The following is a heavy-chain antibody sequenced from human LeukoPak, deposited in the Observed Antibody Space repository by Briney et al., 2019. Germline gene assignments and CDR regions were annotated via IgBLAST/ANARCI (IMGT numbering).Heavy chain of an antibody. J-gene: IGHJ4*02. D-gene: IGHD3-10*01. CDR2: IYTVGTT. CDR1: GFTVSSSY. Sequence: GGSLRLSCAASGFTVSSSYMNWVRQAPGKGLEWVSVIYTVGTTYYADSVKGRFTISRDNSKNTLYLQMNSLRAEDTAVYYCAIPSPSYHGSGSLGYWGQGALVTVSS. CDR3: AIPSPSYHGSGSLGY. V-gene: IGHV3-53*01.